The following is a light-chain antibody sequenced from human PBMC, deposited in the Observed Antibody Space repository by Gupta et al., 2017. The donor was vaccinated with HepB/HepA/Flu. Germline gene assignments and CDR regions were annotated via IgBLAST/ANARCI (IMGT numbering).Light chain of an antibody. CDR1: QRVSTN. CDR3: QQYSGEPRT. Sequence: DIALMQSPGTLSLSPGERATLSCRATQRVSTNFAWYQQKPGPAPRLLIYVASSRAAGVPDRFSGSGSGTDFILTISRLEPEDFAVYYCQQYSGEPRTFGQGTKVE. CDR2: VAS. J-gene: IGKJ1*01. V-gene: IGKV3-20*01.